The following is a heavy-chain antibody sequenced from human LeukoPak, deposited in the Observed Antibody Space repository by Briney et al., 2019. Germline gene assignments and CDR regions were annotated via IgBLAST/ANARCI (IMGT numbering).Heavy chain of an antibody. Sequence: GESLKISCKGSGYSFTSYWISWVRQMPGKGLEWRGRIDPSDSYTNYSPSFQGHVTISADKSISTAYLQWSSLKASDTAMYYCARQALVPAAMKGSHDYWGQGTLVTVAS. D-gene: IGHD2-2*01. J-gene: IGHJ4*02. V-gene: IGHV5-10-1*01. CDR1: GYSFTSYW. CDR2: IDPSDSYT. CDR3: ARQALVPAAMKGSHDY.